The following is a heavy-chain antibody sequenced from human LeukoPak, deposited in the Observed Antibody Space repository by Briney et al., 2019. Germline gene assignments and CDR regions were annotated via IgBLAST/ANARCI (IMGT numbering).Heavy chain of an antibody. CDR2: ISGSGGST. V-gene: IGHV3-23*01. D-gene: IGHD3-22*01. J-gene: IGHJ4*02. CDR1: GFTFSSYA. Sequence: GGSLRLSCAASGFTFSSYAMSWVRQAPGKGLEWVSVISGSGGSTYYADSVKGRFTISRDNAKNSLYLQMNSLRAEDTALYYCARRASSSGYYDYWGQGTLVTVSS. CDR3: ARRASSSGYYDY.